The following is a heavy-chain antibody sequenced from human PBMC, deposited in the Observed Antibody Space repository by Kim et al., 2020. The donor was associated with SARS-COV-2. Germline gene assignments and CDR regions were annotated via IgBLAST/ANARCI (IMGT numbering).Heavy chain of an antibody. D-gene: IGHD6-13*01. Sequence: GGSLRLSCAASGFTFSSYSMNWVRQAPGKGLEWVSSISSSSSYIYYADSVKGRFTISRDNAKNSLYLQMNSLRAEDTAVYYCARDEYGSSWPRPIDYWGQGTLVTVSS. J-gene: IGHJ4*02. CDR3: ARDEYGSSWPRPIDY. CDR2: ISSSSSYI. V-gene: IGHV3-21*01. CDR1: GFTFSSYS.